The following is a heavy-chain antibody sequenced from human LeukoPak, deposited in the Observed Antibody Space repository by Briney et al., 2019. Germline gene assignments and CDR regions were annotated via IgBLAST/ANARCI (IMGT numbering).Heavy chain of an antibody. D-gene: IGHD1-26*01. J-gene: IGHJ5*02. CDR1: GYRFTSYW. Sequence: GESLKISCKGSGYRFTSYWIGWVRQLPGKGLEWMGIIYPGDSDTRYSPSFQGQVTISADKSIGTAYLQWSSLKASDTAMYYCASLRVGATGEDWFDPWGQGTLVTVSS. CDR3: ASLRVGATGEDWFDP. CDR2: IYPGDSDT. V-gene: IGHV5-51*01.